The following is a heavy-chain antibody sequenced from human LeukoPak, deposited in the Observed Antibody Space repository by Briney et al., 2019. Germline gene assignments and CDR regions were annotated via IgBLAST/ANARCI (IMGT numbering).Heavy chain of an antibody. CDR2: ISGSGGRT. J-gene: IGHJ6*02. D-gene: IGHD2-15*01. CDR1: GFTFSSYA. CDR3: AKRRVDYYYYYGMDV. V-gene: IGHV3-23*01. Sequence: GGSLRLSCAASGFTFSSYAMSWVRQAPGKGLEWVSAISGSGGRTYYADSVEGRFPIPRDNSKNTLYLQMNSLRAEDTAVYYCAKRRVDYYYYYGMDVWGQGTTVTVSS.